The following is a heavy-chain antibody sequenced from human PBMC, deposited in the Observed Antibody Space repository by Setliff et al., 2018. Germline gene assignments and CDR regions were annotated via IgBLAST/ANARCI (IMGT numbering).Heavy chain of an antibody. V-gene: IGHV4-31*01. J-gene: IGHJ5*02. CDR2: IYYSGST. D-gene: IGHD3-16*01. Sequence: SETLSLTCTVSGGSISSGGYYWSWIRQHPGMGLEWIGYIYYSGSTYHNPSLKTLVTISVDTSKNQFTLKLNSVTATDTALYYCARRTFGSGRFDPWGQGTLVTVSS. CDR3: ARRTFGSGRFDP. CDR1: GGSISSGGYY.